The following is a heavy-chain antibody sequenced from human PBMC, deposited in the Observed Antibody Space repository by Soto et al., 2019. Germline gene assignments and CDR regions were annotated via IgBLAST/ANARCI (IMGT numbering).Heavy chain of an antibody. CDR2: IYYSGST. V-gene: IGHV4-39*02. D-gene: IGHD6-6*01. CDR1: GGSISSSSYY. Sequence: PSETLSLTCTVSGGSISSSSYYWGWIRQPPGKGLEWIGSIYYSGSTYYNPSLKSRVTISVDTSKNQFSLKLSSVTAADTAVYYCARDGETIAARPYGMDVWGQGTTVTVSS. CDR3: ARDGETIAARPYGMDV. J-gene: IGHJ6*02.